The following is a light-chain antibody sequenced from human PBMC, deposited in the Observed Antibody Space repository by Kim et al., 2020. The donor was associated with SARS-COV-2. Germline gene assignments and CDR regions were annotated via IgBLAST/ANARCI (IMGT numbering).Light chain of an antibody. CDR2: GAT. CDR1: QSISGS. J-gene: IGKJ2*01. Sequence: SLSPGDRATLSGRASQSISGSLSWYQQKSGQAPRVLIYGATYRATGIPDRFSGSGSGTDFTLTVSRLEPEDFAVYYCHQYGTSPYTFGQGTKLEI. CDR3: HQYGTSPYT. V-gene: IGKV3-20*01.